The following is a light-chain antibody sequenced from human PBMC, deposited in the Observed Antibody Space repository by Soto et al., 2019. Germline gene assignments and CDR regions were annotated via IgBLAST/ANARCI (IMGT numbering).Light chain of an antibody. J-gene: IGKJ1*01. CDR3: QQYGSSST. CDR1: QRVSSSS. Sequence: EIVLTQSPGTLSLSPGERATLSCRASQRVSSSSLTWYQQEPGQAPRLLMYDTSSRATGIPDRFSGSGSGTDFTLTISRLEPEDFAVYYCQQYGSSSTFGQGTKVDIK. V-gene: IGKV3-20*01. CDR2: DTS.